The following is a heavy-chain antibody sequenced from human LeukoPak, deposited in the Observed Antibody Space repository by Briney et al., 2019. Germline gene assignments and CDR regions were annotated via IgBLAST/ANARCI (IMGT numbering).Heavy chain of an antibody. CDR2: INPSGGST. J-gene: IGHJ4*02. V-gene: IGHV1-46*01. CDR1: GYTFTSYY. CDR3: ARDLYDSSGYHLPTGDY. Sequence: ASVTVSCTASGYTFTSYYMHWVRQAPGQGLEWMGIINPSGGSTSYAQKFQGRVTMTRDTSTSTVYMELSSLRSEDTAVYYCARDLYDSSGYHLPTGDYWGQGTLVTVSS. D-gene: IGHD3-22*01.